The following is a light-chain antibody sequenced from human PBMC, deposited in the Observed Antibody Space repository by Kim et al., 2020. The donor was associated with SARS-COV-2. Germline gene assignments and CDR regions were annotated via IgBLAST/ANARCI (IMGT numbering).Light chain of an antibody. CDR2: DVS. V-gene: IGLV2-14*03. Sequence: PGQSITISCTAIPRGLVGDHYVSWYQHVPGKAPKLIIYDVSVRPSGLSNRFSGSISGNTASLTISGLQAEDEGDYYCSSYTASVVFGGGTQLTV. CDR3: SSYTASVV. J-gene: IGLJ2*01. CDR1: PRGLVGDHY.